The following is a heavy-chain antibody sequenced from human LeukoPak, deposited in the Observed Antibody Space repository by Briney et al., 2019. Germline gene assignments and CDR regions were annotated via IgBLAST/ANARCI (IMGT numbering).Heavy chain of an antibody. CDR3: ARENSGSYREFDY. Sequence: SETLSLTCTVSGGSISSYYWSWIRQPAGKGLEWIGRIYTSGSTNYNASLKSRVSMSVDTSKNQFSLKLSSETAADTAVFYCARENSGSYREFDYWGQGTLVTVSS. D-gene: IGHD1-26*01. J-gene: IGHJ4*02. CDR2: IYTSGST. CDR1: GGSISSYY. V-gene: IGHV4-4*07.